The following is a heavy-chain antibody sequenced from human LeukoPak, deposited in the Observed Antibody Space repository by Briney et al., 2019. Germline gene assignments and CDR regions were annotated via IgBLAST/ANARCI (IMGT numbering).Heavy chain of an antibody. CDR2: IYHSGST. J-gene: IGHJ4*02. D-gene: IGHD3-10*01. CDR1: GGSISSSNW. V-gene: IGHV4-4*02. CDR3: ARNSYTYYYGSGSYSNFDY. Sequence: SETLSLTCAVSGGSISSSNWWSWVRQPPGKGLEWIGEIYHSGSTNYNPSLKSRVTISVDKSKNQFSLKLSSVTAADTAVYYCARNSYTYYYGSGSYSNFDYWGQGTLVTVSS.